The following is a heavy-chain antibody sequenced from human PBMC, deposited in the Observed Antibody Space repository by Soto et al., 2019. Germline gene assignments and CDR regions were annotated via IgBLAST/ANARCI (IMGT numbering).Heavy chain of an antibody. Sequence: PGGSLRLSCQSSGFTFSRYSMHWVRQAPGKGLEWVALISYDGNIKYYEGSVKCRFTISRDNSKNTLYLQMNSLTGDDTAVFYCAKESSGYHWSGFYFDLWGQGTLVT. CDR3: AKESSGYHWSGFYFDL. CDR2: ISYDGNIK. D-gene: IGHD3-22*01. CDR1: GFTFSRYS. J-gene: IGHJ4*02. V-gene: IGHV3-30*18.